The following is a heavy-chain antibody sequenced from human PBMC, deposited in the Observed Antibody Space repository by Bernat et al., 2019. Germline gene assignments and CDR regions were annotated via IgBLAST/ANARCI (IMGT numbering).Heavy chain of an antibody. CDR1: GYSISSGYY. Sequence: QVQLQESCPGLVKPSETLSLTCAVSGYSISSGYYWVWIRYPPGTWLEWIGSIYHSGCNYYHPSLKSRVTISVDTSKNQFSLRMSSVTAADAAVYYCARGGGVSSMITQFDLWGRGTLVTVSS. CDR3: ARGGGVSSMITQFDL. CDR2: IYHSGCN. J-gene: IGHJ2*01. D-gene: IGHD3-16*01. V-gene: IGHV4-38-2*01.